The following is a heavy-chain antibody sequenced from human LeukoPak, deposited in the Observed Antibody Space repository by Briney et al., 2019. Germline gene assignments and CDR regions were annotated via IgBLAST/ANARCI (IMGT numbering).Heavy chain of an antibody. CDR1: GFTFSSYW. J-gene: IGHJ4*02. CDR3: ARDTSSIVGPRFDY. CDR2: IKQDGSEE. Sequence: GGSLRLSCAASGFTFSSYWMSWVRQAPGKGLEWVAIIKQDGSEEYYVDSAKGRFTISRDNAENSLYLQMNSLKAEDTAVYYCARDTSSIVGPRFDYWGQGILVTVSS. D-gene: IGHD1-26*01. V-gene: IGHV3-7*01.